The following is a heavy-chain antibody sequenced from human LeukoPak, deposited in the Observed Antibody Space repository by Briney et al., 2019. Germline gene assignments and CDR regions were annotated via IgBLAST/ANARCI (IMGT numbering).Heavy chain of an antibody. CDR1: GFTFSSYG. J-gene: IGHJ4*02. D-gene: IGHD3-10*01. Sequence: PGGSLRLSCAASGFTFSSYGMHWVRQAPGKGLEWVAVISYDGSNKYYADSVKGRFTISRDNSKSTLYLQMNSLRAEDTAVYYCAKDHSSVRGVSYYFDYWGQGTLVTVSS. CDR2: ISYDGSNK. CDR3: AKDHSSVRGVSYYFDY. V-gene: IGHV3-30*18.